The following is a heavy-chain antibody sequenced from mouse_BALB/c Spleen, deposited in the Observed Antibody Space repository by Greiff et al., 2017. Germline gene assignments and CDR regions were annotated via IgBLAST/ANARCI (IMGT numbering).Heavy chain of an antibody. Sequence: VQRVESGAELVRPGASVTLSCKASGYTFTDYEMHWVKQTPVHGLEWIGAIDPETGGTAYNQKFKGKATLTADKSSSTAYMELRSLTSEDSAVYYCTSGGITTVVAHPMDYWGQGTSVTVSS. CDR3: TSGGITTVVAHPMDY. D-gene: IGHD1-1*01. CDR1: GYTFTDYE. V-gene: IGHV1-15*01. J-gene: IGHJ4*01. CDR2: IDPETGGT.